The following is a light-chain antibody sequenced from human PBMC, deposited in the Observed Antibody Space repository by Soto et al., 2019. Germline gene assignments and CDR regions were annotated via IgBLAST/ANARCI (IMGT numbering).Light chain of an antibody. CDR1: QSVGTY. Sequence: EIVLTQSAATLSLSPGERATLSCRASQSVGTYLGWYQQKPGQAPRLLIYDASNRATGIPARFSGSGSGTDFALTISSLEPEDFAVYYCQQRSNWPSLTFGGGTKVEIK. CDR2: DAS. J-gene: IGKJ4*01. V-gene: IGKV3-11*01. CDR3: QQRSNWPSLT.